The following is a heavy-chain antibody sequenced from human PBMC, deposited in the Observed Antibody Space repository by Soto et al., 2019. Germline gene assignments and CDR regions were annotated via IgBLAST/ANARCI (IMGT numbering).Heavy chain of an antibody. CDR3: AKGRSYYYYYGMDV. D-gene: IGHD4-17*01. J-gene: IGHJ6*02. V-gene: IGHV3-9*01. CDR2: ISWNSGGI. CDR1: GFTFDDYA. Sequence: GGSLRLSCAASGFTFDDYAMHWVRQAPGKGLEWVSGISWNSGGIGYADSVKGRFTISRDNAKNSLYLQMNSLRAEDTALYYCAKGRSYYYYYGMDVWGQGTTVTVSS.